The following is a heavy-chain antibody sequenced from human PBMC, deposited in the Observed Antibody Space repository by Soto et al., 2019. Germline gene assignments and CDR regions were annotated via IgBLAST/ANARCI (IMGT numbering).Heavy chain of an antibody. D-gene: IGHD6-13*01. CDR1: GFTFSSYA. Sequence: GGSLRLSCAASGFTFSSYAMSWVRQATGKGLEWVSAISGSGGSTYYADSVKGRFTYTGDNSKNTLYLKMNGMRAEATAVYYCAKARSAAYYGMDVWGQGTTVTVSS. V-gene: IGHV3-23*01. CDR3: AKARSAAYYGMDV. J-gene: IGHJ6*02. CDR2: ISGSGGST.